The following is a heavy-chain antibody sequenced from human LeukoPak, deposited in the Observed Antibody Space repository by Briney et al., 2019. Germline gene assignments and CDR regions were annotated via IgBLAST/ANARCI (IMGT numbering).Heavy chain of an antibody. CDR3: ARGPLDSGYTYFDY. CDR1: GASVSNYY. CDR2: FSYSGST. J-gene: IGHJ4*02. D-gene: IGHD5-12*01. V-gene: IGHV4-59*02. Sequence: SETLSLTCTASGASVSNYYWSWIRQPPGKGLEWIGYFSYSGSTNYNPSLKSRVTISVDTSKNQFSLKLSSVTAADTAVYYCARGPLDSGYTYFDYWGQGTLVSVAS.